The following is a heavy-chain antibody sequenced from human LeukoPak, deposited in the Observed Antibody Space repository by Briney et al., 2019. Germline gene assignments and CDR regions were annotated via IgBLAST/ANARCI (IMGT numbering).Heavy chain of an antibody. V-gene: IGHV3-23*01. CDR3: AKSGSYFINNFDY. Sequence: GGSLRLSCAASGFTFSSYAMSWVRQAPGKGLEWVSAISDSGTNTYYADSVKGRFTISRDNSKNTLYLQMNSLRAEDTAVYYCAKSGSYFINNFDYWGQGTLVTVSS. CDR2: ISDSGTNT. CDR1: GFTFSSYA. J-gene: IGHJ4*02. D-gene: IGHD1-26*01.